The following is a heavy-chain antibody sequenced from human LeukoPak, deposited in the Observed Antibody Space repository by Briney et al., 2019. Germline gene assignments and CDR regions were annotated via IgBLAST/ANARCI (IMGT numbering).Heavy chain of an antibody. J-gene: IGHJ5*02. CDR3: ARADRAIFGAGLLGYNWFDP. D-gene: IGHD3-3*01. V-gene: IGHV1-46*01. CDR2: INPSGGST. Sequence: ASVKVSCKASGGTFSSYAISWVRQDPGQGLEWMGIINPSGGSTSYAQKFQGRVTMTRDTSTSTVYMELSSLRSEDTAVYYCARADRAIFGAGLLGYNWFDPWGQGTLVTVSS. CDR1: GGTFSSYA.